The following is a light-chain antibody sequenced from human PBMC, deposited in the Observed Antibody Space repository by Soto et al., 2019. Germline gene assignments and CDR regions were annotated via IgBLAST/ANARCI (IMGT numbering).Light chain of an antibody. Sequence: DIQMTQSPSTLSASAGDRVTITCRASQSISTWLAWYQQKPGKAPKLLIYKASSLESGVPSRFSGSGSGTEFTHTISSLQPDDFATYYCQQYNTYRTFGQGTRVEVK. CDR3: QQYNTYRT. CDR2: KAS. J-gene: IGKJ1*01. V-gene: IGKV1-5*03. CDR1: QSISTW.